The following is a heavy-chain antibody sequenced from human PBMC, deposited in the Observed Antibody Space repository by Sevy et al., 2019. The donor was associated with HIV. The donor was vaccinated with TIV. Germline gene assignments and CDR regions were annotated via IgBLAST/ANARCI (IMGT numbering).Heavy chain of an antibody. CDR2: ISHDGTNT. J-gene: IGHJ4*02. CDR3: AVGAGFFLY. V-gene: IGHV3-30*14. Sequence: GGSLRLSCAASRFAFSSYAVHWVRQAPGKGLEWVAFISHDGTNTDYADSVKGRFTISSDNSRNTLHLDISSRRVEDTAAYSCAVGAGFFLYWGQGTLVTVSS. CDR1: RFAFSSYA. D-gene: IGHD1-26*01.